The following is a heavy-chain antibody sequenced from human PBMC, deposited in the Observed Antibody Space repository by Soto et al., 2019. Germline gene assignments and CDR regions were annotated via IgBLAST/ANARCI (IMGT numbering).Heavy chain of an antibody. V-gene: IGHV3-30*04. Sequence: QVQLVESGGGVVHPGRSLRLSCAASGFTFVRSSLHWARQAPGKGLEWVAGISSDGRNEFYADSVKGRFTISRDNSMSTLELQMNSLGSDDTAVYYCARGTGWFFFWGQGTLVTVSS. CDR2: ISSDGRNE. CDR1: GFTFVRSS. CDR3: ARGTGWFFF. D-gene: IGHD6-19*01. J-gene: IGHJ4*02.